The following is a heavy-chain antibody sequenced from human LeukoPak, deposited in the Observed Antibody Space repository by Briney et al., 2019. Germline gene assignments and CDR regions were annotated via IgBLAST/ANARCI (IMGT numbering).Heavy chain of an antibody. CDR3: ARDKSGSASGSGRYDY. V-gene: IGHV5-51*01. Sequence: GESLKISCEASGYSFTSYWIAWVRQMPGKGLEWMGIIYPGDSDTRYSPSFQGQVTISADKSTSTAYLQWSSLKASDTAMYYCARDKSGSASGSGRYDYWGQGTLVTVSS. CDR1: GYSFTSYW. J-gene: IGHJ4*02. CDR2: IYPGDSDT. D-gene: IGHD1-26*01.